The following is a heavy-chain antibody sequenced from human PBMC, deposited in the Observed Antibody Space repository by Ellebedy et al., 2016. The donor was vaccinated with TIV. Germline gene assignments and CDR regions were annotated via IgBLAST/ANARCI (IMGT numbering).Heavy chain of an antibody. CDR3: ARGVSMYTSNIWFDFDY. CDR1: GFTFSSYG. D-gene: IGHD6-13*01. Sequence: PGGSLRLSCAASGFTFSSYGMHWVRQAPGKGLEWVAVIWYDGSNKYYAASVKGRFTSSRDNAKNALYLQMNSLRADDTAVYYCARGVSMYTSNIWFDFDYWGPGTLVTVSS. V-gene: IGHV3-33*03. CDR2: IWYDGSNK. J-gene: IGHJ4*02.